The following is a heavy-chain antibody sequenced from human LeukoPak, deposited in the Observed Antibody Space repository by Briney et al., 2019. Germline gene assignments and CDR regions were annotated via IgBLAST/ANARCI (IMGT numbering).Heavy chain of an antibody. CDR2: IYHSGST. CDR1: GASINSNSYY. D-gene: IGHD2-21*01. Sequence: PSETLSLTCTVSGASINSNSYYWSWIRQPPGKGLECIGYIYHSGSTYYNPSLKSRVTISVDRSKNQFSLSLSSVTAADTAVYYCARITFVVEGYGMDVWGQGTTVTVSS. J-gene: IGHJ6*02. CDR3: ARITFVVEGYGMDV. V-gene: IGHV4-30-2*01.